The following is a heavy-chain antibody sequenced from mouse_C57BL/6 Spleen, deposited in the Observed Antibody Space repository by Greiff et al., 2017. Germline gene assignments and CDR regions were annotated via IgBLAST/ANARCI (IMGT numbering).Heavy chain of an antibody. D-gene: IGHD2-3*01. CDR3: ARDDALYYYAMDY. CDR1: GYTFTSYW. V-gene: IGHV1-55*01. Sequence: VQLQQPGAELVKPGASVKMSCKASGYTFTSYWITWVKQRPGQGLEWIGDIYPGSGSTNYNEKFKSKATLTVDTSSSTAYMQLSSLTSEDSAVYYCARDDALYYYAMDYWGQGTSVTVSS. J-gene: IGHJ4*01. CDR2: IYPGSGST.